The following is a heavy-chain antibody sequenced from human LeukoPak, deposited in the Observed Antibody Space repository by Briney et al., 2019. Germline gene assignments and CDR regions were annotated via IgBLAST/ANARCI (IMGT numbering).Heavy chain of an antibody. Sequence: PSETLSLTCTVSGGSISSSSYYWGWIRQPPGKGLEWIGSIYYRGSTYYNPSLKSRVTISVDTSKNQFSLKLSSVTAADTAVYYCARDRGVLRYFDWLSPLAIFDYWGQGTLVTVSS. V-gene: IGHV4-39*07. J-gene: IGHJ4*02. CDR1: GGSISSSSYY. D-gene: IGHD3-9*01. CDR2: IYYRGST. CDR3: ARDRGVLRYFDWLSPLAIFDY.